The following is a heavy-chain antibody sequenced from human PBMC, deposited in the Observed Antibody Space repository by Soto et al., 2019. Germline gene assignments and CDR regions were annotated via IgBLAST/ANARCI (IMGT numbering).Heavy chain of an antibody. CDR3: ANGVTDDYFDY. CDR2: ISDDGSNQ. J-gene: IGHJ4*02. CDR1: GFTFNNYG. D-gene: IGHD2-21*02. V-gene: IGHV3-30*18. Sequence: QVQLVESGGGVVQPGRSLRLSCVASGFTFNNYGMHWVRQAPGKGLEWVAVISDDGSNQYYTDSVEGRFTISRDNSKNTLFLVMNSLRVEDTAVYYCANGVTDDYFDYWGQGTLVTVSS.